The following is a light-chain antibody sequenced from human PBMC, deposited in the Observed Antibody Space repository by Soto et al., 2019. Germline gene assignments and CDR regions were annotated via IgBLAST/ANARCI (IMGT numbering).Light chain of an antibody. CDR2: NAD. Sequence: DIQMTQSLSTLSASVGDRVTITCRASQDINRWLAWYQQKPGKAPKILIYNADPLESGVPSRFSGSGYGTECILTISSLQPYDLATFYFQDFRVYWAFGQGTKLDIK. CDR1: QDINRW. CDR3: QDFRVYWA. J-gene: IGKJ1*01. V-gene: IGKV1-5*01.